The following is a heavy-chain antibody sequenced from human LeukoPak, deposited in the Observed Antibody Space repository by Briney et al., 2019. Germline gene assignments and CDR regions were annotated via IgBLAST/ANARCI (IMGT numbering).Heavy chain of an antibody. CDR2: INPSGGST. CDR3: ARDHAGAYCGGDCYSGGSPY. CDR1: GYTFTSYY. Sequence: ASVKVSCKASGYTFTSYYMHWVRQAPGQGLEWMGIINPSGGSTSYAQKFQGRVTMTRDTSTSTVYMELSSLRSEDTAVCYCARDHAGAYCGGDCYSGGSPYWGQGTLVTVSS. D-gene: IGHD2-21*02. V-gene: IGHV1-46*01. J-gene: IGHJ4*02.